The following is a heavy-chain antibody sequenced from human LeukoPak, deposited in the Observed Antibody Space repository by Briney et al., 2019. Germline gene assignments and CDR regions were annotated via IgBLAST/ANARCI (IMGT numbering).Heavy chain of an antibody. CDR2: IYYSGST. V-gene: IGHV4-59*01. J-gene: IGHJ4*02. D-gene: IGHD3-3*01. Sequence: SETLSLTCTVSGGSISSYYWSWVRQPPGKVLEWIGYIYYSGSTNYNPSLKSRVTISVDTSKNQSSLRLSSVTAADTAVYYCARAYDFWSGYYGYWGQGTLVTVSS. CDR3: ARAYDFWSGYYGY. CDR1: GGSISSYY.